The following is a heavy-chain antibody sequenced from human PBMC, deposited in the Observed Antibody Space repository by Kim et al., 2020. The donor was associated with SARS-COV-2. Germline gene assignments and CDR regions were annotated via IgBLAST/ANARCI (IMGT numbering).Heavy chain of an antibody. D-gene: IGHD3-16*01. J-gene: IGHJ4*02. Sequence: ASVKVSCKTSGHFFTRDSIHWVRQAPGQGLEWMGVIDCGNGNTIYSQKFQGRVTFTTDTSASTAYMELSFLRSEDSAVYYCLGGFYFDYWGQGTLLTVSS. V-gene: IGHV1-3*01. CDR2: IDCGNGNT. CDR1: GHFFTRDS. CDR3: LGGFYFDY.